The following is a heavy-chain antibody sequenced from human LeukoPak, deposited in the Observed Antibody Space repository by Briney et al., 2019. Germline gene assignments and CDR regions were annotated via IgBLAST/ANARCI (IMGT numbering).Heavy chain of an antibody. CDR1: GGSISSYS. J-gene: IGHJ4*02. CDR2: IYNSGST. Sequence: PSETLSLTCTVSGGSISSYSWSWIRQPPGKGLEWIGYIYNSGSTNFNPSLKSRVTISLDTSKNQFSLKLSSVTAADTAVYYCARAGPRIDYWGQGTLVTVSS. V-gene: IGHV4-59*01. CDR3: ARAGPRIDY.